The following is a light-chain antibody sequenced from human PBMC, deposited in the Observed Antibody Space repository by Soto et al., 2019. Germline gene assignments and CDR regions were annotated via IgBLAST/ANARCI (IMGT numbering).Light chain of an antibody. Sequence: QSVLTQPPSASGTPGQRVTISCSGGSSNIRYYSVNWYQHLPGTAPKLLIYSNNQRPSGVPDRFSGSKSGTSASLAISGLQSEDEADYYCAAWDDSLNGRVFGTGTKV. J-gene: IGLJ1*01. V-gene: IGLV1-44*01. CDR1: SSNIRYYS. CDR2: SNN. CDR3: AAWDDSLNGRV.